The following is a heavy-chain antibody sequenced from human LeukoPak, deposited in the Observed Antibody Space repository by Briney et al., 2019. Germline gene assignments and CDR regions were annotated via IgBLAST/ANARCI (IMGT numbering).Heavy chain of an antibody. J-gene: IGHJ4*02. V-gene: IGHV3-23*01. CDR1: GFTFSSYA. D-gene: IGHD2-15*01. CDR3: AKVGDGGGSSYFDY. Sequence: PGGSLRLSCAASGFTFSSYAMSWVRQTPGKGLEGVSAISGSGGSTYYADSVKGRFTISRDNSKNTLYLQMNSLRAEDTAVYYCAKVGDGGGSSYFDYWGQGTLVTVSS. CDR2: ISGSGGST.